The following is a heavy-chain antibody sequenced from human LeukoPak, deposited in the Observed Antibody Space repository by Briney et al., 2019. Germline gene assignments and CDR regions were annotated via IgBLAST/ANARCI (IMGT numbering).Heavy chain of an antibody. J-gene: IGHJ4*02. CDR1: GFTFSSYS. Sequence: GGSLRLSCAASGFTFSSYSMNWVRQAPGKGLEWVSSISSSSSYIYYADSVKGRFTISRDNAKNSLYLQMNSLRAEDTAVYYCARGYIVVVPAPGYWGQGTLVTVSS. V-gene: IGHV3-21*01. D-gene: IGHD2-2*01. CDR3: ARGYIVVVPAPGY. CDR2: ISSSSSYI.